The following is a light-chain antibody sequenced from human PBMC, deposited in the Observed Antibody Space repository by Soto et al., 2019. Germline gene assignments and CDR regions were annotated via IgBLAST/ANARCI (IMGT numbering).Light chain of an antibody. Sequence: IVLTQSPATLSLSPGERATLSCRASQRVSSYLAWYQQRPGQAPRLLIYDGSSRATGIPARFSGSGFGTDFTLTIASLEPEDCAVYYCQQRSNWPLTFGGGTKVEIK. J-gene: IGKJ4*01. V-gene: IGKV3-11*01. CDR1: QRVSSY. CDR2: DGS. CDR3: QQRSNWPLT.